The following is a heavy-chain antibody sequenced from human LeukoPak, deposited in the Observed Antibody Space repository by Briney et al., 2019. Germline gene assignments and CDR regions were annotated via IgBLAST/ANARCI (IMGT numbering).Heavy chain of an antibody. D-gene: IGHD2-2*01. J-gene: IGHJ3*01. Sequence: GGSLRLSCAASGFIFSTSAMSWVRQAPGAGLEWVSAISGGGENTFYAGSVTGRFTISRDNSKNTLYLQMNSLRADDTATYYCARRYCSSTTCDTFDVWGRGTMVTVSS. V-gene: IGHV3-23*01. CDR1: GFIFSTSA. CDR3: ARRYCSSTTCDTFDV. CDR2: ISGGGENT.